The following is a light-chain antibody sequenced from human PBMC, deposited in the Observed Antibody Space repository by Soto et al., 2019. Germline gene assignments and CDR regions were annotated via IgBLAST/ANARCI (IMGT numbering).Light chain of an antibody. Sequence: QSVLTPPPSVSGAPGQRVTISCTGSSSNIGAGYDVHWYQQLPGTAPKLLIYGNSNRPSGVPDRFSGSKSGTSASLAITGLQAEDEADYYCQSYDSSLSGWVFGVGTMLTVL. V-gene: IGLV1-40*01. J-gene: IGLJ3*02. CDR2: GNS. CDR3: QSYDSSLSGWV. CDR1: SSNIGAGYD.